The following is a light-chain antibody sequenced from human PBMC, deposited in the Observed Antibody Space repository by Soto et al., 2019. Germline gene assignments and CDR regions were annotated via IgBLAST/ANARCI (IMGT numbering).Light chain of an antibody. CDR1: QRISSY. CDR3: QQSYSTLPYT. V-gene: IGKV1-39*01. Sequence: DIQMTQSPSSLSASVGDRVTITCRASQRISSYLNWYQQKPGKAPKLLIYAASSLQSGVPSRFSGSGSGTDLTLTISSLQPEDFATYYCQQSYSTLPYTFGQGTKLEIK. CDR2: AAS. J-gene: IGKJ2*01.